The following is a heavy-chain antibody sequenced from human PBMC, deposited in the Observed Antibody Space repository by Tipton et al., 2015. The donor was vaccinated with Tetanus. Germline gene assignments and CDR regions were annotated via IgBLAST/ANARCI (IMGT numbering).Heavy chain of an antibody. D-gene: IGHD4-11*01. J-gene: IGHJ3*02. Sequence: TLSLTCTVSGDSVSTGNFYWSWIRQPPGKGLEWIAFIRHSGPAFSKPSLKSRVSISIDTSQNQFSLRLTSVTAADTAVYFCARNVYTVTNDAFDIWGHGTLANVSS. V-gene: IGHV4-30-4*01. CDR1: GDSVSTGNFY. CDR2: IRHSGPA. CDR3: ARNVYTVTNDAFDI.